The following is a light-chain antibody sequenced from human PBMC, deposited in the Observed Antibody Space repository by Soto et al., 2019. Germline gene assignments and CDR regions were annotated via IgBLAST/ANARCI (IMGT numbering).Light chain of an antibody. J-gene: IGLJ1*01. V-gene: IGLV1-40*01. CDR1: SSNIGAGYD. CDR3: SSYTSSSTLDV. Sequence: QSVLTQPPSVSGAPGQRVTISCTGSSSNIGAGYDVHWYQQLPGTAPKLLIYGNINRPSGVPDRFSGSKSGTSASLAITGLQAEDEADYYCSSYTSSSTLDVFGTGTKLTVL. CDR2: GNI.